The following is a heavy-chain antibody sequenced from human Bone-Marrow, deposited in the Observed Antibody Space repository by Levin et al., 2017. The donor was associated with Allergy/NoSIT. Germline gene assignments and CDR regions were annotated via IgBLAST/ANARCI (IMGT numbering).Heavy chain of an antibody. Sequence: RASVKVSCKASGVTFRSCAISWVRQAPGQGLEWMGVIIPMLQRVRYDQKLQGRLIITADESTNTAYMELSSLRSDDTAVYYCARDGDVNDYENSGHYPTDYWGQGTQVTVSS. J-gene: IGHJ4*02. D-gene: IGHD3-22*01. CDR2: IIPMLQRV. CDR1: GVTFRSCA. CDR3: ARDGDVNDYENSGHYPTDY. V-gene: IGHV1-69*10.